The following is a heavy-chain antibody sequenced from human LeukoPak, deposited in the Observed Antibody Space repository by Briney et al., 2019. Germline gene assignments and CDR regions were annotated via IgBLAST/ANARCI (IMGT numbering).Heavy chain of an antibody. J-gene: IGHJ4*02. Sequence: ASVKVSCKASGYTFTGYYMHWVRQAPGQGLEWMGWINPNSGGTNYAQKFQGRVTMTRDTSISTAYMELSRLRSDDTAVYYCARDPYYDILTGYYPYWGQETLVTVSS. CDR1: GYTFTGYY. CDR3: ARDPYYDILTGYYPY. CDR2: INPNSGGT. D-gene: IGHD3-9*01. V-gene: IGHV1-2*02.